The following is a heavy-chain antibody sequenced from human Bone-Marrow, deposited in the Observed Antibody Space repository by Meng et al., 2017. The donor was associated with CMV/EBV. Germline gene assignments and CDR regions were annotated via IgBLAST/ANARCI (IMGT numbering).Heavy chain of an antibody. V-gene: IGHV3-30*02. CDR3: AKDGGYYSGYFDY. J-gene: IGHJ4*02. CDR1: GFTSSSYG. D-gene: IGHD3-22*01. CDR2: IEYDGSHDGSSK. Sequence: GGFLRPSCPASGFTSSSYGMHWVRQAPGKGLEWVTFIEYDGSHDGSSKHYANSVKSRFTISRDNSKNMLYLQMNSLRTEDTAVYYCAKDGGYYSGYFDYWGQGTPATVSS.